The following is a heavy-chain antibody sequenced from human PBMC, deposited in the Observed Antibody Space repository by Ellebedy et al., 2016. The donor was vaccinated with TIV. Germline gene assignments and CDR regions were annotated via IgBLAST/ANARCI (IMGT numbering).Heavy chain of an antibody. V-gene: IGHV3-48*01. CDR2: ISSTSDRI. CDR3: APVVRGSHQWLDP. J-gene: IGHJ5*02. D-gene: IGHD3-10*01. Sequence: PGGSLRLSCAASGFIFSNYDMSWVRQGPGKGLEWISYISSTSDRIEYADSVKGRFTTSRDNAKNSLYLQMNSLRVEDTAVYYCAPVVRGSHQWLDPWGQGTLVTVSS. CDR1: GFIFSNYD.